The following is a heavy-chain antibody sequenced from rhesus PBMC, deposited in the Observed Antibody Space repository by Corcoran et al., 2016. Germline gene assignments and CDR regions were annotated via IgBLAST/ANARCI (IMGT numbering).Heavy chain of an antibody. V-gene: IGHV4-106*01. J-gene: IGHJ4*01. CDR2: IYGSGGGT. CDR3: ARTRLGGYDY. CDR1: GGSISGDYY. D-gene: IGHD5-12*01. Sequence: QVQLQESGPGLVKPSETLSLTCAVSGGSISGDYYWSWIRQPPGKGLEWIWYIYGSGGGTNYNPSLKNRGSISIDTSKNQFSLKLSSVTAADTAVYYCARTRLGGYDYWGQGVLVTVSS.